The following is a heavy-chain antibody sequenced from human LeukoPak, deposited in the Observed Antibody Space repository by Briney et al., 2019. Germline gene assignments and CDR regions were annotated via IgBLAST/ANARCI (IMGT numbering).Heavy chain of an antibody. CDR1: GFTFSNAW. V-gene: IGHV3-15*01. D-gene: IGHD3-22*01. CDR3: TTGVRDSSGYYNFDY. CDR2: IKSKTDGGTI. J-gene: IGHJ4*02. Sequence: GGSLRLSCAASGFTFSNAWMNWVRQSPGKGLEWVGRIKSKTDGGTIDYGAPVKGRFTISRDDSKNTLFLQMNSLKTEDTAMYHCTTGVRDSSGYYNFDYWGRGTLVTVSS.